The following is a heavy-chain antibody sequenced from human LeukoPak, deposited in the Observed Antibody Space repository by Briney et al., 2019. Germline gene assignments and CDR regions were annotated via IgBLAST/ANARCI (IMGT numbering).Heavy chain of an antibody. D-gene: IGHD6-6*01. CDR3: ARDRRGEDSSPSGLDY. V-gene: IGHV1-69*13. CDR2: IIPIFGTA. CDR1: GGTFSSYA. Sequence: GASVKVSCKASGGTFSSYAISWVRQAPGQGLEWMGGIIPIFGTANYAQKFQGRVTITADESTSTAYMELSSLRSEDTAVYYRARDRRGEDSSPSGLDYWGQGTLVTVSS. J-gene: IGHJ4*02.